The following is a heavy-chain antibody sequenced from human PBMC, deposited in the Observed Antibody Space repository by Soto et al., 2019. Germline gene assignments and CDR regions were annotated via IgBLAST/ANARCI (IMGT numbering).Heavy chain of an antibody. CDR2: ISGSGGST. CDR1: GFTVSSYA. D-gene: IGHD2-8*01. J-gene: IGHJ4*02. CDR3: AKGAWLWGYCTNGVCYPFDY. Sequence: EVQLLESGGGLVQPGGSRRLSCAASGFTVSSYAMIWVRQAPGKGLEWVSGISGSGGSTYYADSEKGQFSISRDTTNNTLYLQMNSLRVEDTAVYYCAKGAWLWGYCTNGVCYPFDYWGQGTLVTVSS. V-gene: IGHV3-23*01.